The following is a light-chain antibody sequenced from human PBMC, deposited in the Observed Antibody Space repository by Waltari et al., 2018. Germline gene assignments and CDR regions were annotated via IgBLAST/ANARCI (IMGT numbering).Light chain of an antibody. V-gene: IGLV2-14*01. CDR2: EVS. J-gene: IGLJ1*01. CDR1: SSDVGGYNY. Sequence: QSALTQPASVSGSPGQSITISCTGTSSDVGGYNYVSWYQHHPGNAPKLMIYEVSNLPSGVSARFSGSKACNTASLTISGLQAEDEADYHCSSYTSSNTYYVFGTGTKVTVL. CDR3: SSYTSSNTYYV.